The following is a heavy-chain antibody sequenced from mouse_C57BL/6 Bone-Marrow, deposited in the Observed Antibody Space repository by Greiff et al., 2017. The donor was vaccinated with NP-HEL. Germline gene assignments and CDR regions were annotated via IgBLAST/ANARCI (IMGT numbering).Heavy chain of an antibody. CDR3: ARAGKKFPIYYYGLWYFDV. J-gene: IGHJ1*03. CDR2: INPNNGGT. CDR1: GYTFTDYN. V-gene: IGHV1-18*01. D-gene: IGHD1-1*01. Sequence: EVQLQQSGPELVKPGASVKIPCKASGYTFTDYNMDWVKQSHGKSLEWIGDINPNNGGTIYNQKFKGKATLTVDKSSSTAYMELRSLTSEDTAVYYCARAGKKFPIYYYGLWYFDVWGTGTTVTVSS.